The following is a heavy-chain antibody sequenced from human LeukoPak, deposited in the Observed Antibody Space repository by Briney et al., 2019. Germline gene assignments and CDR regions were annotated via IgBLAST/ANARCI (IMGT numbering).Heavy chain of an antibody. J-gene: IGHJ4*02. CDR1: GGTFSSYA. Sequence: GASVTVSCKASGGTFSSYAISWVRQAPSQGLEWMGMIIPILGIANYAQKFQGRVTITADKSTSTAYMELSSLRSEDTAVYYCARAYSSGDYFDYWGQGTLVTVSS. V-gene: IGHV1-69*04. CDR2: IIPILGIA. CDR3: ARAYSSGDYFDY. D-gene: IGHD6-19*01.